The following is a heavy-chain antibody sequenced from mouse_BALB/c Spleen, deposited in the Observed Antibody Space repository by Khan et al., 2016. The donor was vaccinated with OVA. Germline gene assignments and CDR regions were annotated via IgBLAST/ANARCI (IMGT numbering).Heavy chain of an antibody. Sequence: QIQLVQSGPELKKPGETVKISCKASGYTFTNYGMNWVKQAPGKGLKWMGWINTYTGEPTYADDFKGRFAFSLETSASTAYLQINNLKNEDTAKYFCARVGNYWYFDVWDAGTTVTVTS. D-gene: IGHD2-14*01. CDR2: INTYTGEP. J-gene: IGHJ1*01. CDR1: GYTFTNYG. V-gene: IGHV9-3-1*01. CDR3: ARVGNYWYFDV.